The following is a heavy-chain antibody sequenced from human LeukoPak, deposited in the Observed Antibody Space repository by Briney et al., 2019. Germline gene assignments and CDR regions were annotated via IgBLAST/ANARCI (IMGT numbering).Heavy chain of an antibody. J-gene: IGHJ4*02. CDR1: GFTFSTYS. V-gene: IGHV3-21*01. CDR3: ARAPGPIDY. CDR2: ISSSSRYT. Sequence: PGGSLRLSCAASGFTFSTYSMNWVRQAPGRALEWVSSISSSSRYTQYTDSVKGRFTISRDNAQNALYLHMNSLRAEDTAVYYCARAPGPIDYWGQGTLVTVSS.